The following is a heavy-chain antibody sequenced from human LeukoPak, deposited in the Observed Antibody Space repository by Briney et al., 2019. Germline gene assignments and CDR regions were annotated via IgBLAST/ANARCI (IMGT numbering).Heavy chain of an antibody. V-gene: IGHV3-20*04. CDR2: MNLNGVST. J-gene: IGHJ4*02. CDR3: ARDRLRSGSYGPIDY. CDR1: GFTFYDYG. Sequence: GGSLRLSCAASGFTFYDYGMSGVRQAPGKGLEWVSGMNLNGVSTVYADSVKGRFTIPRDNPKNSLYLQMNSLRAEDTALYYCARDRLRSGSYGPIDYWGQGTLVTVSS. D-gene: IGHD1-26*01.